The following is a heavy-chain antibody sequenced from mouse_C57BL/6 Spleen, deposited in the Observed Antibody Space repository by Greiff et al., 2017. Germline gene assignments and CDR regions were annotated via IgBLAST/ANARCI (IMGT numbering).Heavy chain of an antibody. J-gene: IGHJ2*01. CDR2: ISDGGSYT. Sequence: VHLVESGGGLVKPGGSLKLSCAASGFTFSSYAMSWVRQTPEKRLEWVATISDGGSYTYYPDNVKGRFTISRDNAKNNLYLQMSHLKSEDTAMYYCARSRGSSYFDYWGQGTTLTVSS. CDR1: GFTFSSYA. CDR3: ARSRGSSYFDY. D-gene: IGHD1-1*01. V-gene: IGHV5-4*01.